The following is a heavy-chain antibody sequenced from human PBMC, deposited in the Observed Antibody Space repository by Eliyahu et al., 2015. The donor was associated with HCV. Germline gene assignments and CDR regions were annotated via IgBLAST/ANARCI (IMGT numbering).Heavy chain of an antibody. CDR3: AKDTSYYDYVWGSSFDY. J-gene: IGHJ4*02. Sequence: EVQLLESGGGLVQPGGSLRLSCVASGFTFSSYAMSWVRQAPGKGLEWVSAISGSGGSTYYADSVKGRFTISRDNSKNTLSLQMNSLRAEDTAVYYCAKDTSYYDYVWGSSFDYWGQGTLVTVSS. V-gene: IGHV3-23*01. D-gene: IGHD3-16*01. CDR2: ISGSGGST. CDR1: GFTFSSYA.